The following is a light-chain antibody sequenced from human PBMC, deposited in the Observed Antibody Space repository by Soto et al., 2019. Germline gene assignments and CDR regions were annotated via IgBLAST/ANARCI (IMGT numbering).Light chain of an antibody. J-gene: IGKJ2*01. CDR1: QSVSRN. Sequence: EVVLTQSPATLSVSPGDRATLSCRASQSVSRNLAWYQQKPGQAPRLLIYGASTRATGVPARFSGSGSATEFTLSISSLQSEEVAVYYCQQYGDWPPETFGQGTKLEI. V-gene: IGKV3-15*01. CDR2: GAS. CDR3: QQYGDWPPET.